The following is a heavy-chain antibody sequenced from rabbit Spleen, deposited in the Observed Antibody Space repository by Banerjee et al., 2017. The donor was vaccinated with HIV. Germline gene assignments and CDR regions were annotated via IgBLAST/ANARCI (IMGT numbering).Heavy chain of an antibody. J-gene: IGHJ6*01. Sequence: QEQLEESGGGLVQPGGSLTLTCKASGFDFSSNAMCWVRQAPGKGPEWIACIANGDGSTYYASWVNGRFTISRSTSLNTVTLQMSSLTAADTATYFCARDTSSSFSSYGMDLWGPGTLVTVS. D-gene: IGHD1-1*01. CDR1: GFDFSSNA. V-gene: IGHV1S47*01. CDR2: IANGDGST. CDR3: ARDTSSSFSSYGMDL.